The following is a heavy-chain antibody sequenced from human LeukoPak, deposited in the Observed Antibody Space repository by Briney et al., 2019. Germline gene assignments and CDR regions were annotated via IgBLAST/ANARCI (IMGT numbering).Heavy chain of an antibody. CDR1: GGSISSYH. CDR3: ARDRGLDGSDQLDS. J-gene: IGHJ5*01. D-gene: IGHD3-10*01. CDR2: INSNGDT. V-gene: IGHV4-4*07. Sequence: SETLSLTCTVSGGSISSYHWIWIRQPAGKGLEWIGRINSNGDTVYNPSPKSRATMSLDMTNNQFSLKLSSVTAADTAVYYCARDRGLDGSDQLDSWGPGTLVTVSS.